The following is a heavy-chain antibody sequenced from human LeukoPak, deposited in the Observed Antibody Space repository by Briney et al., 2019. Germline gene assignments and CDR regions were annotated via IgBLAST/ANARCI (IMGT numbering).Heavy chain of an antibody. J-gene: IGHJ4*02. CDR3: AVAQPAAPFDY. V-gene: IGHV3-30-3*01. Sequence: GGSLRLSCAASGFTFSSYAMHWVRQAPGKGLEWVAVISYDGSNKYYADSVKGRFTISRDNSKNTLYLQMNSLRAEDTAVYYCAVAQPAAPFDYWGQGTLVTVSS. CDR1: GFTFSSYA. D-gene: IGHD2-2*01. CDR2: ISYDGSNK.